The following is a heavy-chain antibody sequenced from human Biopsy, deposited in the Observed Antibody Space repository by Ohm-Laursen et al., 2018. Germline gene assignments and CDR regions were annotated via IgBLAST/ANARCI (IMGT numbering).Heavy chain of an antibody. V-gene: IGHV3-21*01. Sequence: SLRLSCTAPGFTFSGFSMNWVRQAPGKGLEWVSSISASGNHIYYTDSVKGRFTVSRDNGKNSVYLQMNSLRVKDTAVYYCARDGEAKYCKHGVCPSDFWGQGTLVTVSS. J-gene: IGHJ4*02. D-gene: IGHD2-8*01. CDR1: GFTFSGFS. CDR3: ARDGEAKYCKHGVCPSDF. CDR2: ISASGNHI.